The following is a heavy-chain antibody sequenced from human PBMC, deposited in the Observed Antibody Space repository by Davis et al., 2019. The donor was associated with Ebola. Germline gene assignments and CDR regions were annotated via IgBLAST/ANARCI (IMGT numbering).Heavy chain of an antibody. D-gene: IGHD4-17*01. J-gene: IGHJ4*02. CDR3: ARGPTVTYFDY. CDR1: GGSFSGYY. Sequence: MPSETLSLTCAVYGGSFSGYYWSWLRQPPGKGLEWIGEINHSGSTNYNPSLKSRVTISVDKSKNQFSLKLSSVTAADTAVYYCARGPTVTYFDYWGQGTLVTVSS. CDR2: INHSGST. V-gene: IGHV4-34*01.